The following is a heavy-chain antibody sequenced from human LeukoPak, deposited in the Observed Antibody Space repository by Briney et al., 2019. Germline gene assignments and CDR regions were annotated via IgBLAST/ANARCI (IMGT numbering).Heavy chain of an antibody. V-gene: IGHV1-69*01. Sequence: EASVKVSCKASGGTFSSYAISWVRQSPGQGLEWMGGVIPIFGTANYAQKFQGRVTITADESTSTAYMELSSLRSEDTAVYYCARAATGTTYYYYMDVWGKGTTVTVSS. CDR2: VIPIFGTA. CDR3: ARAATGTTYYYYMDV. D-gene: IGHD1-1*01. J-gene: IGHJ6*03. CDR1: GGTFSSYA.